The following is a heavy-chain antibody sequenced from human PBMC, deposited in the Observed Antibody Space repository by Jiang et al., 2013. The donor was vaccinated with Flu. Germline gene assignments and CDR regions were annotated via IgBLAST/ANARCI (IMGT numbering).Heavy chain of an antibody. D-gene: IGHD1-26*01. V-gene: IGHV4-4*02. CDR3: ARQRRIVGATRFDY. Sequence: RVTISVDKSKNQFSLKLSSVTAADTAVYYCARQRRIVGATRFDYWGQGTLVTVSS. J-gene: IGHJ4*02.